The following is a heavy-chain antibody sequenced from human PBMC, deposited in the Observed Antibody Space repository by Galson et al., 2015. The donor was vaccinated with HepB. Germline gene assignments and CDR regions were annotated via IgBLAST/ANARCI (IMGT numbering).Heavy chain of an antibody. V-gene: IGHV3-7*01. CDR3: ARDSTSGWYARDY. CDR2: IKQDGREK. J-gene: IGHJ4*02. CDR1: GFTFSSYW. Sequence: SLRLSCAASGFTFSSYWMSWVRQAPGKGLEWMANIKQDGREKYYVDSVKGRFTISRDNAKNSLYLQMNSLRAEDTAVYYCARDSTSGWYARDYWGQGTLVTVSS. D-gene: IGHD6-19*01.